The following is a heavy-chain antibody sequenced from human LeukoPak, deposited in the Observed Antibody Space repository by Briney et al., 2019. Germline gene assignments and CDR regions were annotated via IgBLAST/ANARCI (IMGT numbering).Heavy chain of an antibody. CDR3: VRASQVYFQN. CDR1: GFDFGAHD. Sequence: AGSLRLSCAASGFDFGAHDMDWIRQAPGKGLEWVGRIRNKVHTFSTEYASSVRGRFTVSRDDSKNSLSLQMNSLRSEDTAVYYCVRASQVYFQNWGQGTLVTVSS. V-gene: IGHV3-72*01. CDR2: IRNKVHTFST. J-gene: IGHJ1*01.